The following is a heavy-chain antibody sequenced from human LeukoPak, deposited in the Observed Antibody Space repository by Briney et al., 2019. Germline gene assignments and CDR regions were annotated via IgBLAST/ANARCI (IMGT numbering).Heavy chain of an antibody. CDR2: ISSGSHTI. V-gene: IGHV3-11*04. J-gene: IGHJ4*02. CDR3: ATLNYYSGSGSYYSDY. D-gene: IGHD3-10*01. Sequence: GGSLRLSCEASEFTFSDYYMSWVRQAPGKGLEWVSCISSGSHTISYADSVKGRFTISRDSAKNSLYLQMNSLRAEDTAVYYCATLNYYSGSGSYYSDYWGQGTLVTVSS. CDR1: EFTFSDYY.